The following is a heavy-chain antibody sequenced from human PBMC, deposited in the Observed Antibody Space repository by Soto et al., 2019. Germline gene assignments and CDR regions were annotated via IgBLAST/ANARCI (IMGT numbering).Heavy chain of an antibody. J-gene: IGHJ4*02. V-gene: IGHV4-4*02. CDR3: AAFDWSSSYFLDS. Sequence: SETLSLTCAVSGGSISSTNWWSWVRQPPGKGLEWIGEIYHSGSTNYNPSLKSRVTISIDKSKNQLSLHLSSVTAADTAVYYCAAFDWSSSYFLDSWGQGTQVTVSS. D-gene: IGHD3-9*01. CDR1: GGSISSTNW. CDR2: IYHSGST.